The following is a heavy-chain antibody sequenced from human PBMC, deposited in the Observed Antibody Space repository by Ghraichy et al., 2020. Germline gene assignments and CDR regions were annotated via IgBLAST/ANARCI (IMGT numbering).Heavy chain of an antibody. CDR3: ARERCSTSCYIDY. J-gene: IGHJ4*02. V-gene: IGHV3-21*01. Sequence: GESLNISCAASGFTFSSYSMNWVRQAPGKGLEWVSSISSSSSYIYYADSVKGRFTISRDNAKNSLYLQMNSLRAEDTAVYYCARERCSTSCYIDYWGQGTLVTVSS. CDR2: ISSSSSYI. D-gene: IGHD2-2*02. CDR1: GFTFSSYS.